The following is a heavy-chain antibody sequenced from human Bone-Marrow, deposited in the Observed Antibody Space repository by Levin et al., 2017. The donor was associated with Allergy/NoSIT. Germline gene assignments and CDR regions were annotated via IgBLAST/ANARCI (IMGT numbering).Heavy chain of an antibody. D-gene: IGHD2-15*01. J-gene: IGHJ6*03. V-gene: IGHV4-59*01. Sequence: SETLSLTCTVSGGSISSYYWSWIRQPPGKGLEWIGYIYYIGVTNYNPSLKSRVTISVDTSKNQLSLKLRSVTAADTAVYYCARDSPSGGDYMDVWGKGTTVTVSS. CDR1: GGSISSYY. CDR3: ARDSPSGGDYMDV. CDR2: IYYIGVT.